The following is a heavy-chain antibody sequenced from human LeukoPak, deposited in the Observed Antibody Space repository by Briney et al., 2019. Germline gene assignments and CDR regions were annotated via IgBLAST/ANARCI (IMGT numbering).Heavy chain of an antibody. D-gene: IGHD3-10*01. V-gene: IGHV1-69*04. CDR3: ARAYGSGSLYDAFDI. Sequence: SVKVSCKASGGTFSSYAISWVRQAPGQGLEWMGRIIPILGMANYAQKFQGRVTITADKSTSTAYMELSSLRSEDTAVYYCARAYGSGSLYDAFDIWGQGTMVTVSS. CDR1: GGTFSSYA. CDR2: IIPILGMA. J-gene: IGHJ3*02.